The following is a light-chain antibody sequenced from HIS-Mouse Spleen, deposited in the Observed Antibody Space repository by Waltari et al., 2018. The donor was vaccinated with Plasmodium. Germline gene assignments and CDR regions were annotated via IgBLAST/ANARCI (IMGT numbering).Light chain of an antibody. CDR1: RSDVGGSTY. CDR3: CSYAGSYTYV. J-gene: IGLJ1*01. V-gene: IGLV2-11*01. CDR2: DVS. Sequence: QSALTQPRSVSGSPGQSVTISCPGTRSDVGGSTYVSWYQQHPGKAPKLRIYDVSKRPSGVPDRFSGSKSGNTASLTISGLQAEDEADYYCCSYAGSYTYVFGTGTKVTVL.